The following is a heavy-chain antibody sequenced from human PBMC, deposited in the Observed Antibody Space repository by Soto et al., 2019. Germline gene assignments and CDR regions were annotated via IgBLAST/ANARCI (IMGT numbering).Heavy chain of an antibody. D-gene: IGHD3-22*01. CDR1: GFTFNTYG. J-gene: IGHJ4*02. Sequence: GGSLRLSCAASGFTFNTYGMHWVRQAPGKGLEWVGVIWYDGSKEYYADSVRGRFTISRDNSKNTLYLQMSSLRVEDTAVYYCARLDKSGHSNFDFWGQGTLVTVYS. CDR2: IWYDGSKE. CDR3: ARLDKSGHSNFDF. V-gene: IGHV3-33*01.